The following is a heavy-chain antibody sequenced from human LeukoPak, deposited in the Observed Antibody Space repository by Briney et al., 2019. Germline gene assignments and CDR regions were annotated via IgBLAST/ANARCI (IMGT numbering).Heavy chain of an antibody. D-gene: IGHD6-19*01. V-gene: IGHV4-34*01. Sequence: KPSETLSLTCAVYGGSFSGYYWSWIRQPPGKGLEWIGEINHSGSTNYNPSLKSRVTISVDTSKNQFSLQLNSVTPEDTAVYYCARAGIAVAGAFDIWGQGTMVTVSP. CDR3: ARAGIAVAGAFDI. CDR1: GGSFSGYY. J-gene: IGHJ3*02. CDR2: INHSGST.